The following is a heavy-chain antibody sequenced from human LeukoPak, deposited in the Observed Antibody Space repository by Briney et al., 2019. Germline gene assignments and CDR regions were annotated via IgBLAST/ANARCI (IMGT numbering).Heavy chain of an antibody. V-gene: IGHV1-69*05. D-gene: IGHD2-2*01. J-gene: IGHJ3*02. CDR1: GGTFTSYA. CDR2: IFTSFGTA. CDR3: ARNNSYCSSTSCKQGDAFDI. Sequence: SSVKVSLKSSGGTFTSYAMSWVRQAPAQGLEWMGRIFTSFGTANYAQKFQGRVTITTDESTCTAYMELSSLRSEETALYYCARNNSYCSSTSCKQGDAFDIWGQGTMVTVSS.